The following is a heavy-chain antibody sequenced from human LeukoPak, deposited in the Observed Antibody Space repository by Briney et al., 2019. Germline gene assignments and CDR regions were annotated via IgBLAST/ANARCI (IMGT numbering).Heavy chain of an antibody. CDR3: ARGKYYYGSGSYYRSLVYYGMDV. J-gene: IGHJ6*02. CDR1: GGSFSGYY. V-gene: IGHV4-34*01. CDR2: INHSGST. D-gene: IGHD3-10*01. Sequence: SETLSLTCAVYGGSFSGYYWSWIRQPPGKGLEWIGEINHSGSTNYNPSLKSRVTISVDTSKNQFSLKLSSVTAADTAVYYCARGKYYYGSGSYYRSLVYYGMDVWGQGTTVTVSS.